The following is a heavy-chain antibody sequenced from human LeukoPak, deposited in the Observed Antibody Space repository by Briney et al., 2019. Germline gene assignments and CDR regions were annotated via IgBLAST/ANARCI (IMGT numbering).Heavy chain of an antibody. Sequence: GGSLRLSCAASGFIFSCYSMNWVRQAPGKGLEWVSYISSSTSTIYYADSVKGRFTIPRDNAKNSLYLQMNSLRDEDTAVYFCAHLVVTAIPSDAFYIWGQGTMVTVSS. CDR1: GFIFSCYS. CDR2: ISSSTSTI. J-gene: IGHJ3*02. CDR3: AHLVVTAIPSDAFYI. D-gene: IGHD2-21*02. V-gene: IGHV3-48*02.